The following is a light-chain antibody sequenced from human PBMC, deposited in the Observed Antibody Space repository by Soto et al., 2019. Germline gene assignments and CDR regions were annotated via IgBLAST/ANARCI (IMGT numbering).Light chain of an antibody. J-gene: IGKJ1*01. CDR3: QHYSNLPRT. Sequence: EIVMTQSPATLSVSPGERATLSCRASQSVSSNLAWYQQKPGQAPRLLIYGASTRATGIPARFSGSGSGTEFTLTISSPQSEDFAVYYCQHYSNLPRTFGQGTKVEIK. V-gene: IGKV3-15*01. CDR1: QSVSSN. CDR2: GAS.